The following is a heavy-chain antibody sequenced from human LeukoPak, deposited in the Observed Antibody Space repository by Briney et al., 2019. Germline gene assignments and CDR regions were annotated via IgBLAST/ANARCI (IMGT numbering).Heavy chain of an antibody. J-gene: IGHJ4*02. Sequence: GGSLRLSCAASGFTFSSYAMSWVRQAPGKGLEWVSAISGSGGSTYYADSVKGRFTISRDNSKNTLYQQMNSLRAEDTAVYYCAIDYDSSGPIDYWGQGTLVTVSS. V-gene: IGHV3-23*01. D-gene: IGHD3-22*01. CDR3: AIDYDSSGPIDY. CDR1: GFTFSSYA. CDR2: ISGSGGST.